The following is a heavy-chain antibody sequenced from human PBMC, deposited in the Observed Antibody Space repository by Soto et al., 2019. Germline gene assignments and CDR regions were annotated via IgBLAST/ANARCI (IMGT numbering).Heavy chain of an antibody. D-gene: IGHD3-16*01. J-gene: IGHJ6*02. CDR2: ISSSGSTI. CDR3: ARDRRGRWLQQIYYYYGMDV. Sequence: HPGGSLRLSCAASGFTFSSYEMNWVRQAPGKGLEWVSYISSSGSTIYYADSVKGRFTISRDNAKNSLYLQMNSLRAEDTAVYYCARDRRGRWLQQIYYYYGMDVWGQGTTVTVSS. CDR1: GFTFSSYE. V-gene: IGHV3-48*03.